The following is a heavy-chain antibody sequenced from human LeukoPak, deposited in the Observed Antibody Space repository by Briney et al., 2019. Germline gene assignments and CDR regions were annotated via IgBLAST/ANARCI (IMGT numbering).Heavy chain of an antibody. Sequence: SETLSLTCTVSGGSISSSRYYWGWIRQPPGKGLEWIASISYSVSSYYNPSLKSRVTISVDMSKNQVSLQLSSVTAADTAVYYCVRDDYGDYTRRFDPWGQGTLVTVSS. CDR2: ISYSVSS. CDR3: VRDDYGDYTRRFDP. J-gene: IGHJ5*02. CDR1: GGSISSSRYY. V-gene: IGHV4-39*07. D-gene: IGHD4-17*01.